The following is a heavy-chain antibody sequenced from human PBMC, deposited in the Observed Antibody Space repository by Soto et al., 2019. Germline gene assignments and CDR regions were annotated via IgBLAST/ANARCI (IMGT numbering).Heavy chain of an antibody. J-gene: IGHJ4*02. Sequence: SETLSLTCTVSGGSISSSSYYWGWIRQPPGKGLEWIGSIYYSGSTYYNPSLKSRVTISVDTSKNQFSLKLSSVTAADTAVYYCARPNLRSSWKEPFDYWGQGTLVTVSS. V-gene: IGHV4-39*01. CDR2: IYYSGST. CDR3: ARPNLRSSWKEPFDY. CDR1: GGSISSSSYY. D-gene: IGHD6-13*01.